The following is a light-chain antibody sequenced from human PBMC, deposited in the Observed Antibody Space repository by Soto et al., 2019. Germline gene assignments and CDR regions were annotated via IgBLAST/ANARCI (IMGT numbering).Light chain of an antibody. CDR3: QQYNNWPP. Sequence: EKVMTQSPATLSVSPGERATLFCRASQSVSSNLAWYQQKPGQAPRLLIFGASTRATGIPARFSGSGSGTEFTLTISSLQSEDFAVYYCQQYNNWPPFGQGTKVEVK. V-gene: IGKV3-15*01. CDR1: QSVSSN. J-gene: IGKJ1*01. CDR2: GAS.